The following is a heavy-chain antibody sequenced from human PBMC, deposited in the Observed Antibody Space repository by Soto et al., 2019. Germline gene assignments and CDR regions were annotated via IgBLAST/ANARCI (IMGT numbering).Heavy chain of an antibody. Sequence: QVQLVQSGAEVKKPGSSVKVSCKASGGTFSSYAISWVRQAPGQGLEWMGGIIPIFGTANYAQKFQGRVTITADESTSTAYMELSSLRSEDTAVYYCSLGYCSSTSCYPGFGSNYWGQGTLVTVSS. J-gene: IGHJ4*02. CDR2: IIPIFGTA. V-gene: IGHV1-69*01. CDR3: SLGYCSSTSCYPGFGSNY. CDR1: GGTFSSYA. D-gene: IGHD2-2*01.